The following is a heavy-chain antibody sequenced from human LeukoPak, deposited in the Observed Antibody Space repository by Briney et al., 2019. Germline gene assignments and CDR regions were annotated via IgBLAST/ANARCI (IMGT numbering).Heavy chain of an antibody. CDR1: GFSFNNYA. V-gene: IGHV3-23*01. J-gene: IGHJ5*02. Sequence: GMSLRLSCVASGFSFNNYAMSWVRQAPGKGLEWVSTITASGGKTYYADSVKGRFTISRDNSKNTLYLQMNSLRAEDTAVYYCAKARTPYCSSTSCYTPPNWFDPWGQGTLVTVSS. CDR2: ITASGGKT. D-gene: IGHD2-2*02. CDR3: AKARTPYCSSTSCYTPPNWFDP.